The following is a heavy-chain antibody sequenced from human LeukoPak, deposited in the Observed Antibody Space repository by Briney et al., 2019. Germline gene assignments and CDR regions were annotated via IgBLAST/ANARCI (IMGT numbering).Heavy chain of an antibody. J-gene: IGHJ6*03. CDR1: GYTFTSYG. CDR2: ISAYNGNT. CDR3: AREEYSGSYFSSYYYMDV. D-gene: IGHD1-26*01. Sequence: GASVKVSCKASGYTFTSYGISWVRQAPGQGLEWMGWISAYNGNTNYAQKLQGRVTMTTDTSTSTAYMELRSLRSDDTAVYYCAREEYSGSYFSSYYYMDVWGKGTTVTVSS. V-gene: IGHV1-18*01.